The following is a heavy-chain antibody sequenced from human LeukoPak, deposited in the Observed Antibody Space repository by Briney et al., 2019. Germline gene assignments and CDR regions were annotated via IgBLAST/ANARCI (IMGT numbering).Heavy chain of an antibody. J-gene: IGHJ4*02. CDR1: GFTFSSYA. CDR2: ISSSGSTK. CDR3: ARGGLSIMGY. Sequence: GGSLRLSCAASGFTFSSYAMHWVRQAPGKGLERVSYISSSGSTKYYADSVKGRFTISRDNARNSLYLQMNSLRAEDTAVYFCARGGLSIMGYWGQGTLVTVSS. D-gene: IGHD2/OR15-2a*01. V-gene: IGHV3-48*01.